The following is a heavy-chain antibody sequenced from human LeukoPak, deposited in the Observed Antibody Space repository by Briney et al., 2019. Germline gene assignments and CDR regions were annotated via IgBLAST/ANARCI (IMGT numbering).Heavy chain of an antibody. CDR3: ARDPLNYYGWGDQVDY. CDR1: GYTFTGYY. Sequence: GASVKVSCKASGYTFTGYYMHWVRQAPGQGLEWMGWINPNSGGTNYAQKFQGRVTMTRDTSISTAYMELSRLRSDDTAVYYCARDPLNYYGWGDQVDYWGQGTLVTVSS. V-gene: IGHV1-2*02. D-gene: IGHD3-10*01. CDR2: INPNSGGT. J-gene: IGHJ4*02.